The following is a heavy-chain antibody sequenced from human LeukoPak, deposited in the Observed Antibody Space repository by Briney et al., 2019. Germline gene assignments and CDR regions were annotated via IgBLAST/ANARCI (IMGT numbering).Heavy chain of an antibody. Sequence: GASVKVSSKASGGTFSSYAISWVRQAPGQGLEWMGRIIPIFGIANYAQKFQGRVTITADKSTSTAYMELSSPRSEDTAVYYCARDTAMVKFGNWGQGTLVTVSS. J-gene: IGHJ4*02. CDR2: IIPIFGIA. D-gene: IGHD5-18*01. CDR3: ARDTAMVKFGN. CDR1: GGTFSSYA. V-gene: IGHV1-69*04.